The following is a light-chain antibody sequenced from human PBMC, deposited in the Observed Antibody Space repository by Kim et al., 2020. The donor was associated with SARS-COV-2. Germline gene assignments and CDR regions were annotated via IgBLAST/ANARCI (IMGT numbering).Light chain of an antibody. CDR1: QTVSSN. CDR3: QHYYNWPYT. V-gene: IGKV3-15*01. Sequence: SVSPGQTPTLSCRASQTVSSNLAWYQHKPGQAPRLLIYGASTRATGVPARFSGGGSGTEFTLTITSLQSEDSAVYYCQHYYNWPYTFGQGTKLEI. J-gene: IGKJ2*01. CDR2: GAS.